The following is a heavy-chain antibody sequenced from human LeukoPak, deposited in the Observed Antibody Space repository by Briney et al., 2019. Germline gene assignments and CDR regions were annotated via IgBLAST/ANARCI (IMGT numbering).Heavy chain of an antibody. CDR1: GGSFSDYY. Sequence: PSETLSLTCAVYGGSFSDYYMSWIRQAPGKGLEWVSYISSSGSTIYYADSVKGRFTISRDNAKNSLYLQMNSLRAEDTAVYHCARLLRTDGGYFDYWGQGTLVTVSS. V-gene: IGHV3-11*04. D-gene: IGHD2/OR15-2a*01. J-gene: IGHJ4*02. CDR2: ISSSGSTI. CDR3: ARLLRTDGGYFDY.